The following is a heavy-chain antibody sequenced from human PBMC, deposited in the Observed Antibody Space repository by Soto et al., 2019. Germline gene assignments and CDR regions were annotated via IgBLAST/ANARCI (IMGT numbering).Heavy chain of an antibody. CDR2: IYYSGST. V-gene: IGHV4-31*03. D-gene: IGHD3-10*02. CDR3: ASVRGVTGYYYMDV. CDR1: GGSISSGGYY. Sequence: QVQLQESGPGLVKPSQTLSLTCTVSGGSISSGGYYWSWIRQHPGKGLEWIGYIYYSGSTYYNPSLKSRVTISVATSKTQFSLKLSSVTAADTAVYYCASVRGVTGYYYMDVWGKGTTVTVSS. J-gene: IGHJ6*03.